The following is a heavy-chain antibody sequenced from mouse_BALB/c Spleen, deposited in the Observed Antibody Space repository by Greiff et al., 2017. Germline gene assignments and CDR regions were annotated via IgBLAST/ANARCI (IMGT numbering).Heavy chain of an antibody. V-gene: IGHV1-14*01. J-gene: IGHJ4*01. Sequence: EVQLQQSGPELVKPGASVKMSCKASGYTFTSYVMHWVKQKPGQGLEWIGYINPYNDGTKYNEKFKGKATLTSDKSSSTAYMELSSLTSEDSAVYYCARQYGFYAMDYWGQGTSVTVSS. CDR3: ARQYGFYAMDY. CDR1: GYTFTSYV. D-gene: IGHD2-10*02. CDR2: INPYNDGT.